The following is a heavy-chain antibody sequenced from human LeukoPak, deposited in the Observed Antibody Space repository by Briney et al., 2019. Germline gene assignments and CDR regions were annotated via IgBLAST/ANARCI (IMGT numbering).Heavy chain of an antibody. V-gene: IGHV5-10-1*01. J-gene: IGHJ4*02. D-gene: IGHD2-2*01. CDR2: IDPSDSYT. Sequence: GGSLKISCKGSGYSFTSYWISWVRQMPGKGLEWMGRIDPSDSYTNYSPSFQGHVTISADKSISTAHLQWSSLKASDTAMYYCARRFGYCSSTSCYSGFDYWGQGTLVTVSS. CDR3: ARRFGYCSSTSCYSGFDY. CDR1: GYSFTSYW.